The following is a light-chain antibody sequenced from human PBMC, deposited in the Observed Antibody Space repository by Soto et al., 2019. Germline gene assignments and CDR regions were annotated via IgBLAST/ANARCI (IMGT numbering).Light chain of an antibody. J-gene: IGKJ1*01. CDR3: RPCGLSPP. V-gene: IGKV3-20*01. CDR1: QSISSRF. Sequence: SVLTEATCRWSLSPVERSSLSLGASQSISSRFLAWYQQKPGQAPRLLIYGASSRATGIPARFSGTGSETDFTLTISVLGPGNFAVYYCRPCGLSPPFSRGTKVDIK. CDR2: GAS.